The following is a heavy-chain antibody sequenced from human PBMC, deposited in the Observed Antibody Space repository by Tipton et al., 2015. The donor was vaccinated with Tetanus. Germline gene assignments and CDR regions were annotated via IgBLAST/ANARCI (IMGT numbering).Heavy chain of an antibody. CDR1: GGSVSGGSYY. J-gene: IGHJ6*02. CDR3: ARDDVLTPGTTLASGYYYGMDV. V-gene: IGHV4-61*01. CDR2: IYYSGST. Sequence: TLSLTCTVSGGSVSGGSYYWSWIRQPPGKGLEWIGYIYYSGSTNYNPSLKSRVTISVDTSKHQFSLKLSSVTAADTAVYYCARDDVLTPGTTLASGYYYGMDVWGQGTTVTVSS. D-gene: IGHD1-1*01.